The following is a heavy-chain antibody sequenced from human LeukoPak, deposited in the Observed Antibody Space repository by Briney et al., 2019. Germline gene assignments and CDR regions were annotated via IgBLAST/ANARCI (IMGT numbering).Heavy chain of an antibody. CDR1: GYTFTSYG. V-gene: IGHV1-18*04. D-gene: IGHD6-19*01. CDR2: ISAYNGNT. J-gene: IGHJ5*02. Sequence: ASVKVSCKASGYTFTSYGISWVRQAPGQGLEWMGWISAYNGNTNYAQKLQGRVTMTTDTSTSTAYMELRSLRSDDTAVYYCARTIAVAGTNRFDPWGQGTLVTVSS. CDR3: ARTIAVAGTNRFDP.